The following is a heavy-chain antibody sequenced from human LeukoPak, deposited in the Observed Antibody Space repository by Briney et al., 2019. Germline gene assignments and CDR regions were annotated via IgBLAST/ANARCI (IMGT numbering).Heavy chain of an antibody. D-gene: IGHD5-18*01. CDR2: INPNSGGT. J-gene: IGHJ4*02. CDR1: GYTFTGYY. Sequence: GASVKVSCKASGYTFTGYYMHWVRQAPGQGLEWMGRINPNSGGTNYAQKFQGRVTMTRDTSISTAYMELSRLRSDDTAVYYCARGKVTRIQLWGKKYYFDYWGQGTLVTVSS. V-gene: IGHV1-2*06. CDR3: ARGKVTRIQLWGKKYYFDY.